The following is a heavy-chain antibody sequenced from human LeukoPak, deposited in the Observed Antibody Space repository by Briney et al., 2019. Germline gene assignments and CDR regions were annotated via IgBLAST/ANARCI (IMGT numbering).Heavy chain of an antibody. V-gene: IGHV3-21*01. CDR1: GLSFSSTS. Sequence: GGSLRLSCAASGLSFSSTSMNWVRQAPGRGLEWVASISGGSTSIKYADLVKGRFTISRDDAKNLLYLDMNSLRAEDTAVYYCARGHTAVTRHFDFWGQGTLVTVSS. D-gene: IGHD4-17*01. CDR2: ISGGSTSI. J-gene: IGHJ4*02. CDR3: ARGHTAVTRHFDF.